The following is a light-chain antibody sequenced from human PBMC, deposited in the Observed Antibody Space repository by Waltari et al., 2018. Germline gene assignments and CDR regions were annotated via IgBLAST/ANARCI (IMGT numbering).Light chain of an antibody. Sequence: DIQMTQSPSSLSASVGDRVTITCRASQRINTYLNWYQQKPGKAPKLLIYTASTLQSGVPSRFSGRGSGTDFTRTINTLQPDDFAIYYCQQSYISPPLTFGPGTIVDVK. CDR1: QRINTY. V-gene: IGKV1-39*01. CDR2: TAS. J-gene: IGKJ3*01. CDR3: QQSYISPPLT.